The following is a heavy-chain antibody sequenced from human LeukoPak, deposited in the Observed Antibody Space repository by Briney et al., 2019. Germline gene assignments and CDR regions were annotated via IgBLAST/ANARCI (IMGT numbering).Heavy chain of an antibody. J-gene: IGHJ4*02. CDR1: AYTFTGYY. V-gene: IGHV1-2*02. CDR2: INPNSGGT. CDR3: ARRNRYSSGWYNTFDY. Sequence: ASVKVSCKASAYTFTGYYMHWVRQAPGQGLEWMGWINPNSGGTNYAQKFQGRVTMTRDTSISTAYMELSRLRSDDTAVYYCARRNRYSSGWYNTFDYWGQGTLATVSS. D-gene: IGHD6-19*01.